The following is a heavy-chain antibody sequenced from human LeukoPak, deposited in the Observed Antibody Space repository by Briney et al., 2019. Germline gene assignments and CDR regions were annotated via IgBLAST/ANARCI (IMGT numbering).Heavy chain of an antibody. D-gene: IGHD3-10*01. J-gene: IGHJ4*02. V-gene: IGHV4-34*01. CDR2: INHSGST. Sequence: TSETLSLTCTVSGGSISSYYWSWIRQPPGKGLEWIGEINHSGSTNYNPSLKSRVTISVDTSKNQFSLKLSSVTAADTAVYYCASGRNNYYGSGSYYNRPLNFDYWGQGTLVTVSS. CDR3: ASGRNNYYGSGSYYNRPLNFDY. CDR1: GGSISSYY.